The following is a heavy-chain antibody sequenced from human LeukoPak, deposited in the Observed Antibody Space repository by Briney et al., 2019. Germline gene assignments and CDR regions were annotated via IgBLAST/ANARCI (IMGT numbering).Heavy chain of an antibody. CDR3: ARDRPGSGWYGELDY. CDR1: GFTFSSYS. Sequence: GGSLRLSCAASGFTFSSYSMNWVRQALGKGLEWVSCISSSSSYIYYADSVKGRFTISRDNAKNSLYLQMNSLRAEDTAVYYCARDRPGSGWYGELDYWGQGTLVTVSS. J-gene: IGHJ4*02. CDR2: ISSSSSYI. V-gene: IGHV3-21*01. D-gene: IGHD6-19*01.